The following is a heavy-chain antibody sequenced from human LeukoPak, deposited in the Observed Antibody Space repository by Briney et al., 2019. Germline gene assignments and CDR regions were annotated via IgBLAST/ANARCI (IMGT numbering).Heavy chain of an antibody. CDR2: MNPNSGNT. Sequence: PVASVKVSCKASGYTFTSYDINWVRQATGPGLEWMEWMNPNSGNTGYAQKFQGRVTMTRNTSISTAYMELSSLRSEDTAVYYCARTHYDILTGYPQSRYYYYYMDVWGKGTTVTVSS. J-gene: IGHJ6*03. CDR1: GYTFTSYD. D-gene: IGHD3-9*01. V-gene: IGHV1-8*01. CDR3: ARTHYDILTGYPQSRYYYYYMDV.